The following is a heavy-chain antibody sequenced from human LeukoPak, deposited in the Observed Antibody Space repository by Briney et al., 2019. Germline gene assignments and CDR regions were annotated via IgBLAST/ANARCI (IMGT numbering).Heavy chain of an antibody. J-gene: IGHJ6*02. CDR1: GGSISSYY. D-gene: IGHD3-10*01. CDR2: IYYSGST. Sequence: SETLSLTCTVSGGSISSYYWSWIRQPPGKGLEWIGYIYYSGSTNYNPSLKSRVTISVDKSKNQFSLKLSSVTAADTAVYYCATVLRGLYYYYGMDVWGQGTTVTVSS. V-gene: IGHV4-59*12. CDR3: ATVLRGLYYYYGMDV.